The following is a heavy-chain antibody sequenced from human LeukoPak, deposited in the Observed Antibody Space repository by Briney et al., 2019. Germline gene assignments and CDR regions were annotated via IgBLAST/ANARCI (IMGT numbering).Heavy chain of an antibody. D-gene: IGHD3-3*01. CDR3: ARVLREWLLFGWFDP. CDR1: GFPFNAYW. Sequence: GGSLRLSCAASGFPFNAYWMTWVRQAPGKGLEWVANIRQDGDTKYYVDSVKGRFTISRDNAMNSLYLQMNSLRAEDTAIYYCARVLREWLLFGWFDPWGQGTLVTVSS. V-gene: IGHV3-7*03. J-gene: IGHJ5*02. CDR2: IRQDGDTK.